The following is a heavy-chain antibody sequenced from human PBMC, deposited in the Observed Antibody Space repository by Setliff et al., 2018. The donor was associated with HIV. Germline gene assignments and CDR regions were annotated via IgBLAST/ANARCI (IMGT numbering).Heavy chain of an antibody. CDR2: IYPGDSDT. CDR1: GYTFSNYC. V-gene: IGHV5-51*01. CDR3: ARHEDWGPLDF. J-gene: IGHJ4*02. Sequence: GESLKISCKDSGYTFSNYCIAWVRQMPGKGLEWMGIIYPGDSDTRYSPSFQGHVTISADKSISTVYLLWSSLKASDTAIYYCARHEDWGPLDFWGQGILVTVSS. D-gene: IGHD7-27*01.